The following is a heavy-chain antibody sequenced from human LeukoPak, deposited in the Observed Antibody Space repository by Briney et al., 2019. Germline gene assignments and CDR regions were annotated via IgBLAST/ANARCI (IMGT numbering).Heavy chain of an antibody. CDR1: GFTFSNYS. V-gene: IGHV3-30*03. CDR2: ISYDGSNK. Sequence: GGSLRLSCAASGFTFSNYSMHWVRQAPGKGLEWVAVISYDGSNKYYADSVKGRFTISRDNSKNTPYLRMNSLRAEDTAVYYCARGTGVLAYWGQGTLVTVSS. D-gene: IGHD7-27*01. CDR3: ARGTGVLAY. J-gene: IGHJ4*02.